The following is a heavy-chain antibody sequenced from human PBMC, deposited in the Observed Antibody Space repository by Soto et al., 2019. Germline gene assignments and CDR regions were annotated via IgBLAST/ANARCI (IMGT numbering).Heavy chain of an antibody. CDR1: GGSISSYY. J-gene: IGHJ6*03. CDR2: IYYSGST. V-gene: IGHV4-59*01. D-gene: IGHD3-3*01. Sequence: SETLSLTCTVSGGSISSYYWSLLRQPPGKGLEWIGYIYYSGSTNYNPSLKSRVTISVDTSKNQFSLKLSSVTAADTAVYYCARGDFRLYYYYYMDVWGKGTTVTVSS. CDR3: ARGDFRLYYYYYMDV.